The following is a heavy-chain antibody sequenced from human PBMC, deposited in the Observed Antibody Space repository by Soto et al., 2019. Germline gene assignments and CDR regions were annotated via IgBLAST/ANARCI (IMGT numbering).Heavy chain of an antibody. J-gene: IGHJ5*02. V-gene: IGHV4-59*01. CDR3: ARANSPWFGDYNWFDP. CDR1: GGSISSYY. Sequence: QVQLQESGPGLVKPSETLSLTCTVSGGSISSYYWSWIRQPPGKGLEWIGYIYYSGSTNYNPSLKSRVTISVDTSKNQFSLKLSSVTAADTAVYYCARANSPWFGDYNWFDPWGQGTLVTVSS. CDR2: IYYSGST. D-gene: IGHD3-10*01.